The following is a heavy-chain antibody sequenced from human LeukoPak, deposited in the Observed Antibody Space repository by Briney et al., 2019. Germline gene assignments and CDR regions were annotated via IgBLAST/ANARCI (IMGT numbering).Heavy chain of an antibody. CDR1: GGSIRSGSYH. D-gene: IGHD3-16*02. V-gene: IGHV4-61*02. J-gene: IGHJ4*02. CDR3: ARGGDYIWGTYRPFDY. CDR2: IYTNGST. Sequence: PSQTLSLTCTVSGGSIRSGSYHWSWTRQSAGKGLEWIGRIYTNGSTNYNPSLKSRVTISVDTSKNQFSLKLNSVTAADTAVYYCARGGDYIWGTYRPFDYWGQGTLVTVSS.